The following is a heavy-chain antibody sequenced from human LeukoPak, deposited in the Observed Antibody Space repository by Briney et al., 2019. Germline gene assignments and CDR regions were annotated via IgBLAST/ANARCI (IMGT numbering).Heavy chain of an antibody. CDR3: AHRGRGYSGYDYEGDWFDP. CDR2: IYWDDDK. J-gene: IGHJ5*02. Sequence: SGPTLVIPTQTLTLTCTFSGFSLSTSGVGVGWSRQPPGKALEWLALIYWDDDKRYSPSLKSRLTITKDTSKNQVVLTMTNMDPVDTATYYCAHRGRGYSGYDYEGDWFDPWGQGTLVTVSS. V-gene: IGHV2-5*02. CDR1: GFSLSTSGVG. D-gene: IGHD5-12*01.